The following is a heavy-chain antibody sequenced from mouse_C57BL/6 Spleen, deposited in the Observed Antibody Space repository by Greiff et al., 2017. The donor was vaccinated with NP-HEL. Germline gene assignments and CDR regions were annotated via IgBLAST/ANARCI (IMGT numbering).Heavy chain of an antibody. CDR3: TRWGSGPYAMDY. CDR1: GFTFSDAW. CDR2: IRNKANNHAT. V-gene: IGHV6-6*01. J-gene: IGHJ4*01. D-gene: IGHD3-2*02. Sequence: EVMLVESGGGLVQPGGSMKLSCAASGFTFSDAWMDWVRQSPEKGLEWVAAIRNKANNHATYYAESVKGRFTISRDDSKSSVYLQMNSVRAEDTGIYYCTRWGSGPYAMDYWGQGTSVTVSS.